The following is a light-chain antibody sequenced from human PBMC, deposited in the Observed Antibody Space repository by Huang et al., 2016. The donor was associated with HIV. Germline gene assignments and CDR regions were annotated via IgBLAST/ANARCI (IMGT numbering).Light chain of an antibody. J-gene: IGKJ5*01. CDR3: MQALQTPRT. CDR2: LVS. V-gene: IGKV2-28*01. CDR1: QSLLHSNGYNY. Sequence: DIVMTQSPLSLSVTPGEPASISCRSSQSLLHSNGYNYLDWYLQKPGQSPQLLMSLVSNRVSVFSDRFNGSVSVTDFTLKFSSVEAEDVGVYYCMQALQTPRTFGQGTRLEIK.